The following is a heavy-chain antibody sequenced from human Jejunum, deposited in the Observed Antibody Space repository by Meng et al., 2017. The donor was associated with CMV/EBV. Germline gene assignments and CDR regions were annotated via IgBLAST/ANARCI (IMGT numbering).Heavy chain of an antibody. J-gene: IGHJ5*02. CDR2: ICYSGST. Sequence: SISSSSYCWGWIRQPPGKGLEYIGSICYSGSTYYKPSLKSRVTISVDTSKNQFSLKLTSVTAADTATYYCARHRVSIAATASWFDPWGQGTLVTVSS. V-gene: IGHV4-39*01. D-gene: IGHD6-13*01. CDR3: ARHRVSIAATASWFDP. CDR1: SISSSSYC.